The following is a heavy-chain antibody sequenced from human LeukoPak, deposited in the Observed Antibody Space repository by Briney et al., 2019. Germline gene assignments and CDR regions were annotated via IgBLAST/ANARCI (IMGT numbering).Heavy chain of an antibody. CDR2: IYYSGST. J-gene: IGHJ6*02. CDR1: GGSISSSSYY. CDR3: ARQSLRYFDWLLYGPYYYYGMGV. Sequence: SETLSLTCTVSGGSISSSSYYWGWIRQPPGKGLEWIGSIYYSGSTYYNPSLKSRVTISVDTSKNQFSLKLSSVTAADTAVYYCARQSLRYFDWLLYGPYYYYGMGVWGQGTTVTVSS. D-gene: IGHD3-9*01. V-gene: IGHV4-39*01.